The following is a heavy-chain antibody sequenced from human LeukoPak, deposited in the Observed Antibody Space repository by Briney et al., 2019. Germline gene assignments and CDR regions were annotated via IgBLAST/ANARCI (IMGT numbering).Heavy chain of an antibody. V-gene: IGHV4-59*01. CDR3: ARDTRVDTAMAPVLDAFDI. Sequence: SETLSLTCTVSGGSISSCYWSWIRQPPGKGLEWIGYIYYSGSTNYNPSLKSRVTISVDTSKNQFSLKLSSVTAADTAVYYCARDTRVDTAMAPVLDAFDIWGQGTMVTVSS. J-gene: IGHJ3*02. CDR2: IYYSGST. D-gene: IGHD5-18*01. CDR1: GGSISSCY.